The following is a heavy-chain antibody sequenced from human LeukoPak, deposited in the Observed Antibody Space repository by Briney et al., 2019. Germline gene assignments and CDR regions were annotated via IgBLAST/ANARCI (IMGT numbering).Heavy chain of an antibody. J-gene: IGHJ1*01. Sequence: GGSLRLSCVVSGFTFNSCWMNWVRQAPGKGLGWVAHINPDGRDTYYVDSVKGRFTISRDNAQNSMYLQMNSLRVEDTAVYYCATWGDTTAEYFQRWGQGTLVTVSS. D-gene: IGHD2-21*02. V-gene: IGHV3-7*01. CDR2: INPDGRDT. CDR3: ATWGDTTAEYFQR. CDR1: GFTFNSCW.